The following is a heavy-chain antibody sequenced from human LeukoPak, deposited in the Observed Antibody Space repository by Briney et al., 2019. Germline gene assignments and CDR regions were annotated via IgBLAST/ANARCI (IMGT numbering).Heavy chain of an antibody. V-gene: IGHV3-74*01. CDR2: ITSDGRST. Sequence: GGSLRLSCTASGFSFSTSWMHWVRQAPGKGLEWVSRITSDGRSTIYADSVKGRFTISRDNAKNSLYLQMNSLRAEDTAVYYCARGLRDIVVMANWFDPWGQGTLVTVSS. D-gene: IGHD2-15*01. J-gene: IGHJ5*02. CDR3: ARGLRDIVVMANWFDP. CDR1: GFSFSTSW.